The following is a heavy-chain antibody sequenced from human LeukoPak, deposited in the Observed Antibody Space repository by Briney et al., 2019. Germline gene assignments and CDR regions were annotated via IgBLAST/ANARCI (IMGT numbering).Heavy chain of an antibody. D-gene: IGHD3-22*01. CDR1: GFTFSSYA. V-gene: IGHV3-30*04. CDR2: ISYDGSNK. Sequence: GGSLRLSCAASGFTFSSYAMHWVRQAPGKGLEWVAVISYDGSNKYYADSVEGRFTISRDNSKNTLYLQMNSLRAEDTAVYYCARGTDSSGSLELDYWGQGTLVTVSS. CDR3: ARGTDSSGSLELDY. J-gene: IGHJ4*02.